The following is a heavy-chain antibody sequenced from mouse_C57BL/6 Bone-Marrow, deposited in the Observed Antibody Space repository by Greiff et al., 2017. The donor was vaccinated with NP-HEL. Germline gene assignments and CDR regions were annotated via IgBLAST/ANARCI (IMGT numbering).Heavy chain of an antibody. CDR3: ARFPYYYGSRDWYFDV. Sequence: VQLQQPGAELVRPGSSVKLSCKAYGYTFTSYWMHWVKQRPIQGLEWIGNIDPSDSETHYNQKFKDKATLTVDKSSSTAYMQLSSLTSEDSAVYYCARFPYYYGSRDWYFDVWGTGTTVTVSS. CDR1: GYTFTSYW. CDR2: IDPSDSET. J-gene: IGHJ1*03. V-gene: IGHV1-52*01. D-gene: IGHD1-1*01.